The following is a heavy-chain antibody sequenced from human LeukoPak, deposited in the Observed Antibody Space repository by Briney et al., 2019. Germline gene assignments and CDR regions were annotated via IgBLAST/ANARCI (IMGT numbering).Heavy chain of an antibody. CDR1: GYSFTNNW. CDR3: ARQGAAGKYYYYYMDV. V-gene: IGHV5-51*01. J-gene: IGHJ6*03. Sequence: GESLKISCKGSGYSFTNNWIGWVRQMPGKGLEWMGLIYPGDSDTRYSPSFQGQVTISADKSISTAYLLWSSLKASDTAIYYCARQGAAGKYYYYYMDVWGKGTTVTVSS. CDR2: IYPGDSDT. D-gene: IGHD6-13*01.